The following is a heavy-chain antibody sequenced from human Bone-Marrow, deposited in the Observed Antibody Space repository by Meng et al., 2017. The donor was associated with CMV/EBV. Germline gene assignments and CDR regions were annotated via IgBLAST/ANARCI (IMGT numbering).Heavy chain of an antibody. CDR1: GYTFTGYY. CDR3: ATVGEYPYYFDY. D-gene: IGHD2-2*01. V-gene: IGHV1-24*01. CDR2: FDPEDGET. J-gene: IGHJ4*02. Sequence: VQLVQSGAEVKKPGASVKVSCKASGYTFTGYYMHWVRQAPGKGLEWMGGFDPEDGETIYAQKFQGRVTMTEDTSTDTAYMELSSLRSEDTAVYYCATVGEYPYYFDYWGQGTLVTVSS.